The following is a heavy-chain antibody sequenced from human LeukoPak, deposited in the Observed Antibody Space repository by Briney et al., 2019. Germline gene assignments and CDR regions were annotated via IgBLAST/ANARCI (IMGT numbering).Heavy chain of an antibody. V-gene: IGHV4-59*01. CDR1: GGSISSYY. J-gene: IGHJ4*02. D-gene: IGHD1-26*01. CDR3: ARVGNAQWERDTWYFQY. Sequence: SETLSLTCTVSGGSISSYYWSWIRQPPGKGLEWIGYIYYSGSTNYNPSLKSRVTISVDTSKNQFSLKLSSVTAADTAVYYCARVGNAQWERDTWYFQYWGQGTLLAVSS. CDR2: IYYSGST.